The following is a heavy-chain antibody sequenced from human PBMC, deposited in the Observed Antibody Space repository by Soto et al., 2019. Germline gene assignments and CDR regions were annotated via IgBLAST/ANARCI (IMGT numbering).Heavy chain of an antibody. CDR2: INPATGAA. Sequence: QLHLVQSGAVVKKPGASVTVSCSASGYPVTAYYVHWVRQAPGRGLGWMGGINPATGAAKYTQTFQGRVTMTRDTSTSTVFMELSGLTSEDTAVFYCARGGGVGVAGSAAFDMWGQGTLVTVSS. D-gene: IGHD3-3*01. CDR1: GYPVTAYY. V-gene: IGHV1-2*02. J-gene: IGHJ3*02. CDR3: ARGGGVGVAGSAAFDM.